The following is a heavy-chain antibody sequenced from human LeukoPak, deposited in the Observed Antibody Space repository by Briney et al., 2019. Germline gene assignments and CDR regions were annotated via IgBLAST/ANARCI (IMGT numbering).Heavy chain of an antibody. Sequence: GGSLRLSCAASGFTFDNYNMNWVRQAPGKGLEWVSSISSGTNYIFEAVSVKGRFTVTKDTALNSLSLQMNSLRADDTAVYYCARSAGGNYFDYWDQGTLVTVSS. V-gene: IGHV3-21*01. CDR3: ARSAGGNYFDY. J-gene: IGHJ4*02. CDR2: ISSGTNYI. CDR1: GFTFDNYN. D-gene: IGHD2-8*02.